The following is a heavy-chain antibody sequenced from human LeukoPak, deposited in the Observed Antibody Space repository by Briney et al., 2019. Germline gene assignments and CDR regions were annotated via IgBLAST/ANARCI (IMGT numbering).Heavy chain of an antibody. D-gene: IGHD4-17*01. CDR3: ASKSTDHGELRFDY. V-gene: IGHV4-59*01. CDR2: FYYTGTT. Sequence: PSETLSLTCSISGDSTNTYFWSWIRQPPGKGLEWIGYFYYTGTTNYNPSPNSRATISVDTSKNQFSLKVNSVTAADTGVYYCASKSTDHGELRFDYWGQGTLVTVSS. J-gene: IGHJ4*02. CDR1: GDSTNTYF.